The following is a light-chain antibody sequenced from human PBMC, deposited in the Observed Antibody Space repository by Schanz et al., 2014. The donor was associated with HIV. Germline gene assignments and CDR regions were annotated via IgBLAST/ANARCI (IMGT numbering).Light chain of an antibody. CDR1: SSNIGSNY. V-gene: IGLV1-44*01. CDR2: NSY. J-gene: IGLJ3*02. Sequence: QSVLTQPPSASGTPGQRVTISCSGSSSNIGSNYVYWYQQLPGTAPKLLIYNSYHRPSGVPDRFSGSQSGTSASLAISGLQSEDESDFFCATWDDSLEGWVFGGGTKLTVL. CDR3: ATWDDSLEGWV.